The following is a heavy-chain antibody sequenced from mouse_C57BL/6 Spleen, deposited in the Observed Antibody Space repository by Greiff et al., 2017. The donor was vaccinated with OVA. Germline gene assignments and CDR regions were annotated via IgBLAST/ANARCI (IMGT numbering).Heavy chain of an antibody. CDR1: GYAFTNYL. CDR2: INPGSGGT. Sequence: VQLQQSGAELVRPGTSVKVSCKASGYAFTNYLIEWVKQRPGQGLEWIGVINPGSGGTNYNEKFKGKATLTADKSSSTAYMQLSSLTSEDSAVYFCARSEGYYWYFDVGGTGTTVTVSS. D-gene: IGHD2-2*01. J-gene: IGHJ1*03. V-gene: IGHV1-54*01. CDR3: ARSEGYYWYFDV.